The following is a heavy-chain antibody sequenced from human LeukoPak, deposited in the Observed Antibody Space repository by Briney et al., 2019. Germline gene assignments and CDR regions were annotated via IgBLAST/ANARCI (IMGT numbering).Heavy chain of an antibody. J-gene: IGHJ4*02. CDR2: INPSGGST. D-gene: IGHD3-22*01. CDR3: AREPYYYYDSSGYGPGIDY. CDR1: GYTFTSYG. V-gene: IGHV1-46*01. Sequence: ASVKVSCKASGYTFTSYGISWVRQAPGQGLEWMGIINPSGGSTSYAQKFQGRVTMTRDTSTSTVYMELSSLRSEDTAVYYCAREPYYYYDSSGYGPGIDYWGQGTLVTVSS.